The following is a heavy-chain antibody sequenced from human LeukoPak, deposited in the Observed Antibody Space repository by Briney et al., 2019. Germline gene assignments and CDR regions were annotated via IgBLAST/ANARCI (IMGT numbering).Heavy chain of an antibody. Sequence: GASVKVSCTASGYTFTGYYMHWVRQAPGQGLEWMGWINPNSGGTNYAQKFQGRVTMTRDTSISTAYMELSRLRSDDTAVYYCARVRPYSSSWYVLFNYYGMDVWGQGTTVTVSS. D-gene: IGHD6-13*01. J-gene: IGHJ6*02. CDR2: INPNSGGT. CDR1: GYTFTGYY. V-gene: IGHV1-2*02. CDR3: ARVRPYSSSWYVLFNYYGMDV.